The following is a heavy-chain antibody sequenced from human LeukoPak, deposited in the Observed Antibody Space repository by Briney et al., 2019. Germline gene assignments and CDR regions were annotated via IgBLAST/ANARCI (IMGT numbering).Heavy chain of an antibody. V-gene: IGHV3-30*02. J-gene: IGHJ4*02. Sequence: PGGSLRLSCAASGFTFSNYGMHWVRQAPGKGLEWVAFILYDGSNKYYADSVKGRFTISRDNSKNTLYLQMNSLRAEDTAVYYCARDEPSPDSTDLDYWGQGTLVTVSS. D-gene: IGHD2/OR15-2a*01. CDR1: GFTFSNYG. CDR3: ARDEPSPDSTDLDY. CDR2: ILYDGSNK.